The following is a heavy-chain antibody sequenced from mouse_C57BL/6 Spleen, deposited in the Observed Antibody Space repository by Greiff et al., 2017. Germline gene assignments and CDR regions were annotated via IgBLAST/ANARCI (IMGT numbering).Heavy chain of an antibody. J-gene: IGHJ3*01. Sequence: VQLQQSGAELVKPGASVKMSCKASGYTFTSYWITWVKQRPGQGLEWIGDIYPGSGSTNYNEKFKSKATLTVDTSSSTAYMQLSSLTSEDSAVYYCARTYYSNYDGGFAYWGQGTLVTVSA. CDR2: IYPGSGST. V-gene: IGHV1-55*01. CDR1: GYTFTSYW. CDR3: ARTYYSNYDGGFAY. D-gene: IGHD2-5*01.